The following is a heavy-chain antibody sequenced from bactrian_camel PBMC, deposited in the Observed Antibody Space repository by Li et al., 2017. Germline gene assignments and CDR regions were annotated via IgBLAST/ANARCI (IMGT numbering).Heavy chain of an antibody. CDR3: ATIDYSGGDY. D-gene: IGHD2*01. Sequence: QLVESGGGSVQAGGSLRPSCAASGDTYDSNVMGWFRQFPGKKREGLASIYMLNGDASYADSVKGRLTITRDNAKNTVYLQMNSLKSEDTALYYCATIDYSGGDYWGQGTQVTVS. V-gene: IGHV3S63*01. J-gene: IGHJ4*01. CDR2: IYMLNGDA. CDR1: GDTYDSNV.